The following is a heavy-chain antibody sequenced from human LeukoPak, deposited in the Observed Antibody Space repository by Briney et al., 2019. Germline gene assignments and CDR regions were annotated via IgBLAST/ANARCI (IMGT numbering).Heavy chain of an antibody. J-gene: IGHJ4*02. CDR2: ISYDGSNK. D-gene: IGHD6-19*01. CDR1: GFTFSSYA. CDR3: ARDNDSSGWSSFDY. V-gene: IGHV3-30-3*01. Sequence: GGSLRLSCAASGFTFSSYAMSWVRQAPGKGLEWVAVISYDGSNKYYADSVKGRFTISRDNSKNTLYLQMNSLRAEDTAVYYCARDNDSSGWSSFDYWGQGTLVTVSS.